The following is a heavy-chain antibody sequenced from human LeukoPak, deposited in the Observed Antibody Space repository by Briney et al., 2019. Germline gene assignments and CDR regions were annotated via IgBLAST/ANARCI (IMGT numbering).Heavy chain of an antibody. J-gene: IGHJ4*02. CDR3: AKLIVVVITTGNYFDY. V-gene: IGHV3-33*05. CDR2: ISTDGKDK. Sequence: GGSLRLSCAASGFTLSNYAMHWVRQAPGKGLEWVTVISTDGKDKKYADSVKGRFAISRDNSKNTLYLQMNSLRAEDTAVYYCAKLIVVVITTGNYFDYWGQGTLVTVSS. D-gene: IGHD3-22*01. CDR1: GFTLSNYA.